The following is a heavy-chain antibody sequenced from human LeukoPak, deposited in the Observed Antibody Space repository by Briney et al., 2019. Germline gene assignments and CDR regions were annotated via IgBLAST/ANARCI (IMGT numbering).Heavy chain of an antibody. V-gene: IGHV3-30*18. D-gene: IGHD2-2*01. CDR3: AKELYRYYYYGMDV. J-gene: IGHJ6*04. Sequence: GGSLRLSCAASGFTFSSYGMHWVRQAPGKGLERVAVISYDGSNKYYADSVKGRFTISRDNSKNTLYLQMNSLRAEDTAVYYCAKELYRYYYYGMDVWGKGTTVTVSS. CDR1: GFTFSSYG. CDR2: ISYDGSNK.